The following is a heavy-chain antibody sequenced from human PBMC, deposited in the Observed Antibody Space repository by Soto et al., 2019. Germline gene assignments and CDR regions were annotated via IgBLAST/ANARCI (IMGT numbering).Heavy chain of an antibody. D-gene: IGHD2-8*02. V-gene: IGHV3-11*01. J-gene: IGHJ4*02. CDR2: IGTSGSPI. CDR3: ARDRRIGWWQGMDY. Sequence: GGSLRLSCAASGFTFSDHYMSWIRQTPGKGLEWVSYIGTSGSPIDYAASVKGRFTISRDNAKNSLYLEMNSLRAEDTAVYYCARDRRIGWWQGMDYWGQGTPVTVSS. CDR1: GFTFSDHY.